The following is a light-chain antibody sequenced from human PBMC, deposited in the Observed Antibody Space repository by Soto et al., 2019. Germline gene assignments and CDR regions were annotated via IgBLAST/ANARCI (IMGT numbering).Light chain of an antibody. J-gene: IGKJ1*01. CDR2: KAS. V-gene: IGKV1-5*03. CDR3: QHYNSYSEA. Sequence: DIQMTQSPSTLSGSVGDRVTITCRASQTISSWSAGYQQKPGKAPKLLIYKASTLKSGVPSRFSGSGSGTEFTLTISSLQPDDFATYYCQHYNSYSEAFGQGTKVELK. CDR1: QTISSW.